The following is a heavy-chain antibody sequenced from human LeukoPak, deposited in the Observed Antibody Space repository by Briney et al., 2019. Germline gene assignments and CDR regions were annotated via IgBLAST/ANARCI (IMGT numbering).Heavy chain of an antibody. CDR3: ARGSRVYGGFDY. CDR2: INPSGGST. J-gene: IGHJ4*02. D-gene: IGHD4-23*01. CDR1: GYTFTSHY. V-gene: IGHV1-46*01. Sequence: GASVKLSCKASGYTFTSHYIHWVRQAPGQGLEWMGIINPSGGSTSYAQKFQGRVTMTRDMSTSTVYMELSSLRSEDRAVYYCARGSRVYGGFDYWGQGTLVSVSS.